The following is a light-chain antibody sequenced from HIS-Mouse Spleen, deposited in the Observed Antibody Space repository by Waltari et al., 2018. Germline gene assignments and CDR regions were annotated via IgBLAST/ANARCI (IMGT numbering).Light chain of an antibody. CDR3: QQYGSSPFT. J-gene: IGKJ3*01. CDR1: QSVSSRY. V-gene: IGKV3-20*01. Sequence: EFVLRHSSGTLSLSPGVIATLSSRVCQSVSSRYLAWYQQKPGQAPRLLIYGASSRATGIPDRFSGSGSGTDFTLTISRLEPEDFAVYYCQQYGSSPFTFGPGTKVDIK. CDR2: GAS.